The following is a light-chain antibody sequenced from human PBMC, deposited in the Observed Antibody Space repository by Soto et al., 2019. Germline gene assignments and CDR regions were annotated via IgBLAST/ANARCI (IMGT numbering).Light chain of an antibody. CDR2: GTS. V-gene: IGKV3-20*01. CDR1: QTVSSYF. J-gene: IGKJ2*01. CDR3: QHYGGSTLYS. Sequence: EIVLTQSPGTLSLSPGERATLSCRASQTVSSYFLSWYQQKPGQAPRLFIYGTSNRATGIPDRLSGSGSGTDFTLTISRLQPEDFGVYYCQHYGGSTLYSFGQGTKLEI.